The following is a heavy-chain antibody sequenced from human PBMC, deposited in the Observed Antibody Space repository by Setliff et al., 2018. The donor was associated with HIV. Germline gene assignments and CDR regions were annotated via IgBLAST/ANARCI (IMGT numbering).Heavy chain of an antibody. CDR1: GGSISSSTYY. V-gene: IGHV4-39*01. J-gene: IGHJ5*02. D-gene: IGHD3-3*01. Sequence: SLTCTVSGGSISSSTYYWGWIRQPPGKGLEWIGSIYYSGKTNYNPSLKSRVTISIDTSKNQFFLKLNSVTAADTAVYYCSRSDFWVGYTALYNWFDPWGQGTLVTVSS. CDR2: IYYSGKT. CDR3: SRSDFWVGYTALYNWFDP.